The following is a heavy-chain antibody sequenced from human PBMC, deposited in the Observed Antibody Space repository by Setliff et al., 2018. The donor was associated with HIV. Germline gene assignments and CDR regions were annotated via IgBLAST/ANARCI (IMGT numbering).Heavy chain of an antibody. CDR2: VTPDGGDK. V-gene: IGHV3-7*01. CDR1: GFTFSSYW. J-gene: IGHJ4*02. CDR3: VRDLARVIAH. D-gene: IGHD2-21*01. Sequence: GGSLRLSCAASGFTFSSYWIIWVRQAPGKGLEWVASVTPDGGDKYYANSMRGRFTISRDNGKNAVYLQMNSLTAEDTALYYCVRDLARVIAHWGQGTLVTVSS.